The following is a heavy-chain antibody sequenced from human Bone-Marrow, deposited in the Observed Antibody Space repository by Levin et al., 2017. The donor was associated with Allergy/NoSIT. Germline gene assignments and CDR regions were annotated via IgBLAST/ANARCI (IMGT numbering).Heavy chain of an antibody. D-gene: IGHD2-15*01. V-gene: IGHV3-30-3*01. Sequence: GESLKISCAASGFTFSSYAMHWVRQAPGKGLEWVAVISYDGSNKYYADSVKGRFTISRDNSKNTLYLQMNSLRAEDTAVYYCARGDPKLYCSGGSCYLPGNRGYYYMDGWGKGTTVTVSS. CDR3: ARGDPKLYCSGGSCYLPGNRGYYYMDG. CDR1: GFTFSSYA. CDR2: ISYDGSNK. J-gene: IGHJ6*03.